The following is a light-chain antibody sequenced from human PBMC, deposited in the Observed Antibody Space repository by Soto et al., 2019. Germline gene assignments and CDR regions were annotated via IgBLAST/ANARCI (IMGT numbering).Light chain of an antibody. CDR3: QHYGTSAL. CDR2: DAS. CDR1: QSVSSSY. V-gene: IGKV3-20*01. J-gene: IGKJ3*01. Sequence: EIVLTQSPGTLSLSPGERATLSCRASQSVSSSYLAWYQQKPGQAPRLLIHDASRATGIPDRFSGSGSGTDFTLTITRLEPEDFAVYYCQHYGTSALFGPGTKVDI.